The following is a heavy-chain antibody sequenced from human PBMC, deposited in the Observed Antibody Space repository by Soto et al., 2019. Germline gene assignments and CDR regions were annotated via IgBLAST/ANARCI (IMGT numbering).Heavy chain of an antibody. D-gene: IGHD5-12*01. V-gene: IGHV1-69*13. CDR2: IIPIFGTA. J-gene: IGHJ4*02. Sequence: ASVKVSCKASGGTFSSYAISWVRQAPGQGLEWMGGIIPIFGTANYAQKFQGRVTITADESTSTAYMELSSLRSEDTAVYYCASGGRGYSGYDNYWGQGTLVTVSS. CDR1: GGTFSSYA. CDR3: ASGGRGYSGYDNY.